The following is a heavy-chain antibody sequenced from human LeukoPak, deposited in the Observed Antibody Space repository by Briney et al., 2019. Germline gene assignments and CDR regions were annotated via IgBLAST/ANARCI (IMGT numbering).Heavy chain of an antibody. CDR3: ARGRYDSSGYYYFDY. CDR1: GFTFSSYW. Sequence: GGSLRLSCAASGFTFSSYWMSWVRQAPGKGLEWVANIKQDGSEKYYVDSVKGRSTISRDNAKNSLYLQMNSLRAEDTAVYYCARGRYDSSGYYYFDYWGQGTLVTVSS. V-gene: IGHV3-7*01. CDR2: IKQDGSEK. J-gene: IGHJ4*02. D-gene: IGHD3-22*01.